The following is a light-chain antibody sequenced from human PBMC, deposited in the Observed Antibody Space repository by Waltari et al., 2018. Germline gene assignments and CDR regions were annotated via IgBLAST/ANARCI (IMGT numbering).Light chain of an antibody. CDR1: NIGSQA. J-gene: IGLJ2*01. CDR2: YLS. Sequence: SYVLTQSPSVSLAPGETATISCGGDNIGSQAVNWYQQRPGQAPVVVFSYLSDRPSGIPERCSGSVSGNTATLTSTRVEAGDEADYFCQVWDRHSHHQVFGGGTKLAVL. V-gene: IGLV3-21*04. CDR3: QVWDRHSHHQV.